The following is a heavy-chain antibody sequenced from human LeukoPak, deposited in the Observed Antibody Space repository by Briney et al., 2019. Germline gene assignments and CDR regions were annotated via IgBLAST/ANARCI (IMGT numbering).Heavy chain of an antibody. D-gene: IGHD3-10*01. CDR3: ARARGVLDAFDI. CDR1: AGSISSYY. V-gene: IGHV4-59*01. Sequence: SETLSLTCTLSAGSISSYYWSWIRQPPGKGLEWIGYIYYSGSTNYNPSLKSRVTISVDTSKNQFSLKLSSVTAADTAVYYCARARGVLDAFDIWGQGTMVTVSS. CDR2: IYYSGST. J-gene: IGHJ3*02.